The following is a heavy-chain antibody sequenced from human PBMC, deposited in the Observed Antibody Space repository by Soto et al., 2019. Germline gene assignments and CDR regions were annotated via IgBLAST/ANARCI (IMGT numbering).Heavy chain of an antibody. CDR3: ARGGYDILPGYYSRYYGMDV. V-gene: IGHV4-59*01. CDR1: GGSISSYY. D-gene: IGHD3-9*01. J-gene: IGHJ6*02. Sequence: SETLSLTCTVSGGSISSYYWSWIRQPPGKGLEWIGYIYYSGSTNYNPSLKSRVTISVDTSKNQFSLKLSSVTAADTAVYYCARGGYDILPGYYSRYYGMDVWGQGTTVTVSS. CDR2: IYYSGST.